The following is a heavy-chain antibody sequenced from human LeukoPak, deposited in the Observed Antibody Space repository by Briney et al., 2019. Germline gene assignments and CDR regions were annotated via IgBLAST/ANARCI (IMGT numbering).Heavy chain of an antibody. Sequence: PSETLSLTCTVSGGSISSYYWSWIRQPPGKGLEWIGYIYYSGSTNYNPSLKSRVTISVDTSKNQFSLKLSSVTAADTAVYYCARAASPSHYYYYMDVWGKGTTVTVSS. D-gene: IGHD6-6*01. CDR1: GGSISSYY. CDR2: IYYSGST. V-gene: IGHV4-59*01. CDR3: ARAASPSHYYYYMDV. J-gene: IGHJ6*03.